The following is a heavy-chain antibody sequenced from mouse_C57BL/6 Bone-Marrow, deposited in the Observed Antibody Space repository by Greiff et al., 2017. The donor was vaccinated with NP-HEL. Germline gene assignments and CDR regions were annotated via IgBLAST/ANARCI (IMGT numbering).Heavy chain of an antibody. D-gene: IGHD2-5*01. V-gene: IGHV6-3*01. J-gene: IGHJ4*01. CDR2: IRLKSDNYAT. CDR1: GFTFSNYW. CDR3: TSYYSNYYAMDY. Sequence: EVMLVESGGGLVQPGGSMKLSCVASGFTFSNYWMNWVRQSPEKGLEWVAQIRLKSDNYATQYAESVKGRFTISRDDSKSSVYLQMNNLRAEDTGIYYCTSYYSNYYAMDYWGQGTSVTVSS.